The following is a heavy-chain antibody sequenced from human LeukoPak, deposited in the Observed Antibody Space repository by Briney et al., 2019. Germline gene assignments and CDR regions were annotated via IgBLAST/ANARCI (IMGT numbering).Heavy chain of an antibody. CDR3: ARETTMVLDY. CDR1: GGSISSYY. Sequence: SETLSLTCTVSGGSISSYYWSWIRQPPGKGLEWIGYIYYSGSTNYNPSLKSRVTISVDMSKNQFSLKLSSVTAADTAVYFCARETTMVLDYWGQGTLVTVSS. D-gene: IGHD5-18*01. CDR2: IYYSGST. V-gene: IGHV4-59*01. J-gene: IGHJ4*02.